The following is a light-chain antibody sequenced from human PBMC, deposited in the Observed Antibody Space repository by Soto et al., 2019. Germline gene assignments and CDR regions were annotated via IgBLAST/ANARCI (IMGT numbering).Light chain of an antibody. CDR2: DAS. Sequence: EIVLTQSPATLSLSPGNRATLSCRASQSVSSYLAWYQQQPGQAPRLHIYDASTRATGIPARFSGSGSGAEFTLTITGLEPEDLAVYYCQQRSDWTSTFGGGTKVEIK. V-gene: IGKV3-11*01. J-gene: IGKJ4*01. CDR3: QQRSDWTST. CDR1: QSVSSY.